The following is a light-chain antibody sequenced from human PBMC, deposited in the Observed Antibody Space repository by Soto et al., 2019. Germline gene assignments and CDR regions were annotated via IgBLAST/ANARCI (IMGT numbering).Light chain of an antibody. CDR1: LNIGDS. J-gene: IGKJ1*01. CDR3: LQTYNLPRT. V-gene: IGKV1-8*01. Sequence: AIRMTQSPSSFSASTGDRVTITCRASLNIGDSLSWFQQKAGKPPTQLIYGASALQSGVPVRFSGSASGTDFTLTIRNMQREDFATYYCLQTYNLPRTFGQGTKVEFK. CDR2: GAS.